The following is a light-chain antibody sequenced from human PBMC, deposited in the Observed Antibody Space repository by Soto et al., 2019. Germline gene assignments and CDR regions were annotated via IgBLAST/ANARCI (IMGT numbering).Light chain of an antibody. CDR2: LNDDGSH. V-gene: IGLV4-69*02. Sequence: QLVLTQSPSASASLGASVNLTCTLSSGHSSFAIAWHQQRPEKAPRFLMKLNDDGSHNKGDGIPDRFSGSTSGAERYLIISSLQSEDEADYYCQTWATGIRVFGGGTQLTVL. CDR1: SGHSSFA. CDR3: QTWATGIRV. J-gene: IGLJ3*02.